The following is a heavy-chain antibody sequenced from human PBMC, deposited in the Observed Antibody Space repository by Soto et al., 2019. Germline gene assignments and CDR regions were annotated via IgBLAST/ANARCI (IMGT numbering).Heavy chain of an antibody. V-gene: IGHV1-69*04. CDR2: IIPILGIA. Sequence: VSCKASGGTFSSYTISWVRQAPGQGLEWMGRIIPILGIANYAQKFQGRVTITADKSTSTAYMELSSLRSEDTAVYYCARDLNSGYDLGAFDIWGQGTMVTVSS. CDR3: ARDLNSGYDLGAFDI. CDR1: GGTFSSYT. J-gene: IGHJ3*02. D-gene: IGHD5-12*01.